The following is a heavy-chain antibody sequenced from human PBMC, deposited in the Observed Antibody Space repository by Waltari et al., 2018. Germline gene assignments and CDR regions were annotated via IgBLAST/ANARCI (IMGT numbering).Heavy chain of an antibody. Sequence: QVQLVQSGAEVKKPGASVKVSCKASGYTFTGYYMHWVRQAPGQGLEWMGWINPNSVGTNYAQKFQGWVTMTRDTSISTAYMELSRLRSDDTAVYYCARSIAAAGTGAFDIWGQGTMVTVSS. J-gene: IGHJ3*02. V-gene: IGHV1-2*04. CDR2: INPNSVGT. D-gene: IGHD6-13*01. CDR3: ARSIAAAGTGAFDI. CDR1: GYTFTGYY.